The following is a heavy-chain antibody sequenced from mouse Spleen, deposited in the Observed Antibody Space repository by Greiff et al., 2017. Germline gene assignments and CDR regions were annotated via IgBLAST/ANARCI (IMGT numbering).Heavy chain of an antibody. D-gene: IGHD2-13*01. J-gene: IGHJ2*01. CDR1: GFNIKDDY. CDR2: IDPENGDT. Sequence: EVQLQQSGAELVRPGASVKLSCTASGFNIKDDYMHWVKQRPEQGLEWIGWIDPENGDTEYASKFQGKATITADTSSNTAYLQLSSLTSEDTAVYYCTTRGDEGIFDYWGQGTTLTVSS. V-gene: IGHV14-4*01. CDR3: TTRGDEGIFDY.